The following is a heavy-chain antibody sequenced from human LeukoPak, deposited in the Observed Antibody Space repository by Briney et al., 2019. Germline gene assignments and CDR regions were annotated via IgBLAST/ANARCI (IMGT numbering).Heavy chain of an antibody. CDR1: GYTFTGYY. CDR2: INPNNGGT. J-gene: IGHJ3*02. CDR3: ARESSLSGYSSDAFDI. Sequence: AAVKESCKASGYTFTGYYMHWVRQTPGQGLEWMGWINPNNGGTNYAQKFKGRVTSTRDTSISTAYMRLSRLRSDDTAVYYCARESSLSGYSSDAFDIWGQGTMVTVSS. D-gene: IGHD3-22*01. V-gene: IGHV1-2*02.